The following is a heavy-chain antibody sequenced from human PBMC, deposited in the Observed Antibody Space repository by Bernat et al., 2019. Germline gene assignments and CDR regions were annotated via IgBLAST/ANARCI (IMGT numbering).Heavy chain of an antibody. CDR1: GFTFSSYG. J-gene: IGHJ4*02. V-gene: IGHV3-33*01. Sequence: QVQLVESGGGVVQPGRSLRLSCAASGFTFSSYGMHWVRQAPGKGLEGVAVIWYDGSNKYYADSVKGRFTISRDNSKNTLYLQMNSLRAEDTAVYYCAREDGSGGIDYWGQGTLVTVSS. CDR3: AREDGSGGIDY. D-gene: IGHD3-10*01. CDR2: IWYDGSNK.